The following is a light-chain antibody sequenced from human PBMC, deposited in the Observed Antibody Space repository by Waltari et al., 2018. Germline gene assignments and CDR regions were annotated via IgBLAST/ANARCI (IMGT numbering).Light chain of an antibody. J-gene: IGLJ1*01. V-gene: IGLV1-40*01. CDR1: SSNIGAHYD. CDR3: QSFDASLGYV. CDR2: ANN. Sequence: QSVLTQPPSVSGAPGQRVTLSCTGSSSNIGAHYDVHWYQQLPETSPNRLTYANNSRPPEVPDRFSASKSGTSAFLAIAGLQPEDEADYYCQSFDASLGYVFGTGTRVTVL.